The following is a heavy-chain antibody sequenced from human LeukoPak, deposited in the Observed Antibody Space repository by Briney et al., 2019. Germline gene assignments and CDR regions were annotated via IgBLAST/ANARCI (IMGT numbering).Heavy chain of an antibody. CDR2: INHSGST. D-gene: IGHD2-8*01. J-gene: IGHJ5*02. CDR3: ARRLRYCTNGVCSNWFDP. Sequence: SETLSLTXAVYGESFSGYSWSWIRQPPGKGLEWIGEINHSGSTNYNPSLKSRVTISVDTSKNQFSLKLSSVTAADTAVYYCARRLRYCTNGVCSNWFDPWGQGTLVTVSS. V-gene: IGHV4-34*01. CDR1: GESFSGYS.